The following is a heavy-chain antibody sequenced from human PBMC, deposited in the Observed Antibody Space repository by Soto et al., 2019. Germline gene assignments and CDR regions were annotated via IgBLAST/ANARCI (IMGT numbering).Heavy chain of an antibody. D-gene: IGHD3-22*01. J-gene: IGHJ5*02. CDR1: GGMFSNYA. CDR2: IIPVFDTP. Sequence: SVKVSCKASGGMFSNYAISWVRQAPGQGLEWMGGIIPVFDTPNYARKFRGRVTITADESTSTAYMELSSLRSEDTAVYYCAREPAPYYYDSSGYCWFDPWGQGTLVTVSS. V-gene: IGHV1-69*13. CDR3: AREPAPYYYDSSGYCWFDP.